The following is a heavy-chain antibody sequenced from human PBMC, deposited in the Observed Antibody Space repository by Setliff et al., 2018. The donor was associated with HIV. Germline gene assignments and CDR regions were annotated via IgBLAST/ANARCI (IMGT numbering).Heavy chain of an antibody. CDR3: TTDPMFWNYYYYYMDV. CDR2: IKSKTDGGTT. CDR1: GFPFSDAW. Sequence: GGSLRLSCAASGFPFSDAWMSWVRQAPGKGLEWVGHIKSKTDGGTTDYAAPVKGRFTISRDDSKNTLYLQMNSLKPEGTAVYYCTTDPMFWNYYYYYMDVWGKGTTVTVSS. D-gene: IGHD3-9*01. J-gene: IGHJ6*03. V-gene: IGHV3-15*01.